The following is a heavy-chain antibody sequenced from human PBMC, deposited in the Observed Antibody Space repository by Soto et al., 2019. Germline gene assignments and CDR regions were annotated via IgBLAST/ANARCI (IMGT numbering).Heavy chain of an antibody. CDR2: VHPYEGTT. D-gene: IGHD2-21*01. CDR1: GFTFTSYP. V-gene: IGHV1-18*04. CDR3: AREYYSTTTWIGY. Sequence: ASVKVSCKTSGFTFTSYPFSWVRQAPGQGLEWLAWVHPYEGTTKVAHQFRDRLTVTTDTSAATVFMELTRPTSDDTAVYFCAREYYSTTTWIGYWGQGTLVTAPQ. J-gene: IGHJ4*02.